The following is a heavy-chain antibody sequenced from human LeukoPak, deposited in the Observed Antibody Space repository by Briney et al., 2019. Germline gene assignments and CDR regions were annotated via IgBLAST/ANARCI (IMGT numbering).Heavy chain of an antibody. CDR1: GGSISSYY. J-gene: IGHJ3*02. CDR2: IYHSGST. Sequence: PSETLSLTCTVSGGSISSYYWSWIRQPPGKGLEWIGYIYHSGSTYYNPSLKSRVTISVDRSKNQFSLKLSSVTAADTAVYYCARGSPVRAFDIWGQGTMVTVSS. CDR3: ARGSPVRAFDI. V-gene: IGHV4-59*12.